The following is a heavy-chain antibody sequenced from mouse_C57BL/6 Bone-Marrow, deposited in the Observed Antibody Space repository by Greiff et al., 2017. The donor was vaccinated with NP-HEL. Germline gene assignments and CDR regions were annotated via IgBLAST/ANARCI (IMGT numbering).Heavy chain of an antibody. D-gene: IGHD6-2*01. J-gene: IGHJ1*03. CDR3: AREAVSYWYFDV. V-gene: IGHV5-6*01. CDR1: GFTFSSYG. Sequence: EVQLVESGGDLVKPGGSLKLSCAASGFTFSSYGMSWVRQTPDKRLEWVATISSGGSYTYYPDSVKGRFTISRDNAKNTLYLQMSSLKSEDTAMYYCAREAVSYWYFDVWGTGTTVTVSS. CDR2: ISSGGSYT.